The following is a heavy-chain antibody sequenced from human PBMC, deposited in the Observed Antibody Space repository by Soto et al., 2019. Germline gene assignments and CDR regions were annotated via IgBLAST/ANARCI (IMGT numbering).Heavy chain of an antibody. J-gene: IGHJ4*02. CDR2: IKSKTDGGTT. Sequence: GGSLRLSCAASGFTFSNAWMSWVRQAPGKGLEWVGRIKSKTDGGTTDYAAPVKGRFTISRDDSKNTLYLQMTSLRADDTAVYYCAKDRRAGGNYGFYSDFWGQGALVTVSS. CDR3: AKDRRAGGNYGFYSDF. D-gene: IGHD1-7*01. CDR1: GFTFSNAW. V-gene: IGHV3-15*01.